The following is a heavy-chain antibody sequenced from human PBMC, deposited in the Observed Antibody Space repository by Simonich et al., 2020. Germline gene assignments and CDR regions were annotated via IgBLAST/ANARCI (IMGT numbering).Heavy chain of an antibody. V-gene: IGHV4-34*01. D-gene: IGHD1-26*01. J-gene: IGHJ4*02. CDR2: INHSGST. CDR1: GGSFSGYY. Sequence: QVQLQQWGAGLLKPSETLSLTCAVYGGSFSGYYWSWIRQPPGKGLEWIGEINHSGSTNDNPSLKSRVTISVDTSKNQFSLKLSSVTAADTAVYYCAREGFSGSYYDYWGQGTLVTVSS. CDR3: AREGFSGSYYDY.